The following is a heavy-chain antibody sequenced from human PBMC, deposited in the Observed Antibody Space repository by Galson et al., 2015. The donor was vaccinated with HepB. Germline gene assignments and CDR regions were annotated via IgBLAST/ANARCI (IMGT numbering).Heavy chain of an antibody. CDR2: IKKKSEGGTT. Sequence: SLRLSCAASGFTFRNAWMSWVRQAPGKGLEWVGRIKKKSEGGTTDYAAPVKGRFTISRDDSKHTLYLEMNSLKTEDTALYYCTTFLEMTTVQYWGQGTLVTVSS. J-gene: IGHJ4*02. CDR3: TTFLEMTTVQY. V-gene: IGHV3-15*01. CDR1: GFTFRNAW. D-gene: IGHD4-11*01.